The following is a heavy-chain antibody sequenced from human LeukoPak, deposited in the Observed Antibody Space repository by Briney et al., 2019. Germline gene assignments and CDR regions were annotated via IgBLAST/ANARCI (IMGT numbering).Heavy chain of an antibody. D-gene: IGHD6-19*01. CDR3: AKDLRSGWYYEGIDYFDY. Sequence: PSGGSLRLSCAASGFTFSSYAMSWVRQAPGKGLEWVSAISGSGGSTYYADSVKGRFTISRDNSKNTLYLQMNSLRAEDTAVYYCAKDLRSGWYYEGIDYFDYWGQGTLVTVSS. CDR1: GFTFSSYA. CDR2: ISGSGGST. V-gene: IGHV3-23*01. J-gene: IGHJ4*02.